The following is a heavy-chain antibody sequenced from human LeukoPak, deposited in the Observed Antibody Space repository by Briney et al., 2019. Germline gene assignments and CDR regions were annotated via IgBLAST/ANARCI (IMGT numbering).Heavy chain of an antibody. D-gene: IGHD5-18*01. CDR1: GASISSSNYY. J-gene: IGHJ4*02. CDR2: IYSSGNT. Sequence: SETLSLTCAVSGASISSSNYYWGWVRQSPGKGLEWIGNIYSSGNTYYNASLKSRVTMYIDTSKNQFSLKLSSVTAADTAMCYCARGYSYGNPLPFDYWGQGTLVTVSS. V-gene: IGHV4-39*01. CDR3: ARGYSYGNPLPFDY.